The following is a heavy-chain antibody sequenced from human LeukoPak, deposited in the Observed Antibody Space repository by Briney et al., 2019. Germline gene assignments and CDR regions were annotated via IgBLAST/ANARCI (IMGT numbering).Heavy chain of an antibody. CDR3: ARWVTATHWFDP. CDR1: GYTFTGYY. CDR2: INPNSGGT. Sequence: ASVTVSCKASGYTFTGYYMHWVRQAPGQGLEWMGWINPNSGGTKYAQKFQGRVTMTRDTSISTAYMELSRLRSDDTAVYYCARWVTATHWFDPWGQGTLVTVSS. J-gene: IGHJ5*02. D-gene: IGHD2-21*02. V-gene: IGHV1-2*02.